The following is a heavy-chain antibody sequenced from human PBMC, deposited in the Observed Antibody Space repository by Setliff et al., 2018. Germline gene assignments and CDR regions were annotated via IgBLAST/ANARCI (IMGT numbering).Heavy chain of an antibody. Sequence: PGGSLRLSCAASGFTFSSYSINWVRQAPGKGLEWVSSISSSSSYIYYTDSVKGRFAISRGNAKNSLYLQMNSLRAEDTAVYYCARDPPWELRYFDLWGRGTLVTVSS. CDR3: ARDPPWELRYFDL. V-gene: IGHV3-21*01. CDR2: ISSSSSYI. D-gene: IGHD1-26*01. CDR1: GFTFSSYS. J-gene: IGHJ2*01.